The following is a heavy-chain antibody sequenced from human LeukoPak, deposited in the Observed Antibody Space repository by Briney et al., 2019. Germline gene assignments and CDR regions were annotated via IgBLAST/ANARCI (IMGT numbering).Heavy chain of an antibody. CDR3: ARRCGSGGSCHSFDY. D-gene: IGHD2-15*01. Sequence: GGSLRLSCAASGFTFNNYGMHWVRQAPGKGLEWVAFIRYNGNNQYYADSVKGRFTISRDNSKNTLYLQMNSLRAEDTAVYYCARRCGSGGSCHSFDYWGQGTLVTVSS. CDR2: IRYNGNNQ. CDR1: GFTFNNYG. J-gene: IGHJ4*02. V-gene: IGHV3-30*02.